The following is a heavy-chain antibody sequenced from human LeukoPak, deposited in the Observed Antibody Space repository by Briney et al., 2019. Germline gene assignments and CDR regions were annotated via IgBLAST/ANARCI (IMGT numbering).Heavy chain of an antibody. CDR2: MTGPADTT. CDR1: GFNFNNFA. V-gene: IGHV3-23*01. Sequence: GGSLRLSCAASGFNFNNFAMSWVRRAPGKGLEWLSAMTGPADTTYYAESVKGRFTISRDYSKSMVFLQMNSLRVEDTAIYYCAKGAEIDHWGQGTLVTVSS. CDR3: AKGAEIDH. J-gene: IGHJ4*02.